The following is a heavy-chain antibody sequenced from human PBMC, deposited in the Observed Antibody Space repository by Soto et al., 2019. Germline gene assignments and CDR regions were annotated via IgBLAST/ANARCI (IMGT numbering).Heavy chain of an antibody. CDR1: GGSISSYY. V-gene: IGHV4-59*08. J-gene: IGHJ4*02. D-gene: IGHD3-3*01. CDR3: ARQGQYYDFWSGYYTFDSYFDY. CDR2: IYYSGST. Sequence: SETLSLTCTVSGGSISSYYWSWILQPPGKGLEWIGYIYYSGSTNYNPSLKSRVTISVDTSKNQFSLKLSRLRSDDTAVYYCARQGQYYDFWSGYYTFDSYFDYWGQGTLVTVSS.